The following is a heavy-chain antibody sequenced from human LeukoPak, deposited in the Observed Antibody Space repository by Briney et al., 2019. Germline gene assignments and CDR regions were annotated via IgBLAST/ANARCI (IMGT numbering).Heavy chain of an antibody. J-gene: IGHJ4*02. CDR2: ISGSGGST. CDR3: AKEWGDGYNSVDY. Sequence: SGGSLRLSCAASGLTFSSYAMSWVRQAPGKGLGWDSAISGSGGSTYYADSVKGRFTISRDNSKNTLYLQMNSLRAEDTAVYYCAKEWGDGYNSVDYWGQGTLVTVSS. D-gene: IGHD5-24*01. CDR1: GLTFSSYA. V-gene: IGHV3-23*01.